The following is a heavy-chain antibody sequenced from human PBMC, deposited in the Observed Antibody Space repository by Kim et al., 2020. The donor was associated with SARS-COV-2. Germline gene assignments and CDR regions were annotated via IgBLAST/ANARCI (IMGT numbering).Heavy chain of an antibody. CDR2: INEDGSEE. Sequence: GGSLRLSCAASGFTFRIYWMNWVRQAPGKGLEWVANINEDGSEENYVESVKGRFTISRDNAKNSLYLQMTGLRVDDTAVYYCVRGSYIFDYWGLGTLVPV. D-gene: IGHD3-10*01. CDR1: GFTFRIYW. V-gene: IGHV3-7*03. J-gene: IGHJ4*02. CDR3: VRGSYIFDY.